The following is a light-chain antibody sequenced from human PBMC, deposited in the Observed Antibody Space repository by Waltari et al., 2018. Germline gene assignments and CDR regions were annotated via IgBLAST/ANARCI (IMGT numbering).Light chain of an antibody. CDR3: SSYSGSSTLIL. V-gene: IGLV2-14*03. J-gene: IGLJ2*01. CDR2: ELR. Sequence: SCTGTSSDVGGYNYVSWFQQHPGKAPKLIIYELRNRPLGVSERFSGSKSANTASLTISGLQSEDEAYYYCSSYSGSSTLILFGGGTKVTVL. CDR1: SSDVGGYNY.